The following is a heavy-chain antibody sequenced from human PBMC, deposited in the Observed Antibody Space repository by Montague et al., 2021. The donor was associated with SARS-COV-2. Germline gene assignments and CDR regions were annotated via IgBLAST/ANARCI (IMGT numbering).Heavy chain of an antibody. V-gene: IGHV1-46*01. Sequence: SVKVSCKASGYTFTSYYMHWVRQAPGQGLEWMGIINPSGGSTSYAQKFQGRVTMTRDTSTSTVYMELSSLRSEDTAVYYCARAASVYCSSTSCQHYYYYYGMDVWGQGTTVTVSS. CDR1: GYTFTSYY. D-gene: IGHD2-2*01. CDR2: INPSGGST. J-gene: IGHJ6*02. CDR3: ARAASVYCSSTSCQHYYYYYGMDV.